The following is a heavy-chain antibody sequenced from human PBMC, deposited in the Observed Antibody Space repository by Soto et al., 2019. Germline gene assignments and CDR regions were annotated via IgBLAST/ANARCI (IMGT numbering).Heavy chain of an antibody. D-gene: IGHD4-17*01. V-gene: IGHV4-31*03. CDR3: AKDGGDYGDVYNWFDP. CDR2: IYYSGST. J-gene: IGHJ5*02. CDR1: GGSISSGGYY. Sequence: QVQLQESGPGLVKPSQTLSLTCTVSGGSISSGGYYWSWLRQHPGKGLEWIGYIYYSGSTYYNPSLKSRVTISVDTSKNQFSLKLSSVTAADTAVYYCAKDGGDYGDVYNWFDPWGQGTLVTVSS.